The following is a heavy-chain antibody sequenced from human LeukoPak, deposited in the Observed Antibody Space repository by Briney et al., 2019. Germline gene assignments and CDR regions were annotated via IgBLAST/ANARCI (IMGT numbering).Heavy chain of an antibody. CDR2: MNPNSGNT. CDR3: ARGLRRSLGVVIN. CDR1: GYTFTSYD. J-gene: IGHJ4*02. D-gene: IGHD3-3*01. V-gene: IGHV1-8*01. Sequence: ASVKVSCKASGYTFTSYDINWVRQATGQGLEWMGWMNPNSGNTGYAQKFQGRVTMTRNTSISTAYVELSSLRSEDTAVYYCARGLRRSLGVVINWGQGTLVTVSS.